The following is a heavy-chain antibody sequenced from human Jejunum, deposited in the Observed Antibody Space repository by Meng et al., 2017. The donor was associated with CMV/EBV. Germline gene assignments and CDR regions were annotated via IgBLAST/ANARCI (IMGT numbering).Heavy chain of an antibody. D-gene: IGHD3-22*01. CDR3: TRVDTTMIGGWKPFDY. Sequence: EVRLVGSGGGVIQPGGSLRRSFAASGLTVSNNYMTWVRQAPGQRLEWVSVIYTDGSTFYADSVTGRFTISRDNSRNTVYLQMNSLRAEDSAVYYCTRVDTTMIGGWKPFDYWGQGTLVTVSS. J-gene: IGHJ4*02. CDR2: IYTDGST. CDR1: GLTVSNNY. V-gene: IGHV3-53*01.